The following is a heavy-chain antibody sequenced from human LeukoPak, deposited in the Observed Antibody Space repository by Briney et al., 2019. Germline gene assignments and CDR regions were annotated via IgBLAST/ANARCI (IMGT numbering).Heavy chain of an antibody. V-gene: IGHV4-61*01. CDR2: IYYTGST. CDR1: GGSVSSGTYY. Sequence: SETLSLTCTVSGGSVSSGTYYWSWIRQPPGKGLERIGYIYYTGSTNYNPSLKSRLTISVDTSKNQFSQKLSSVTAADTAVYYCARRGGSGRSFDYWGQGTLVTVSS. J-gene: IGHJ4*02. CDR3: ARRGGSGRSFDY. D-gene: IGHD3-10*01.